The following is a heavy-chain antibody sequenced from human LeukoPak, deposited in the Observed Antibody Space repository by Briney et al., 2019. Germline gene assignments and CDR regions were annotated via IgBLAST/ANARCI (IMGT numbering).Heavy chain of an antibody. V-gene: IGHV3-48*01. CDR2: ISSSSSTI. Sequence: GGSLRLSCAASGFTFSSYSMNWVRQAPGKGLEWVSYISSSSSTIYYADSVKGRFTISRDNAKNSLYLQMNSLRAEDTAVYYCARCVGQRPAGPWGQGTLVTVSS. CDR1: GFTFSSYS. J-gene: IGHJ5*02. D-gene: IGHD2-15*01. CDR3: ARCVGQRPAGP.